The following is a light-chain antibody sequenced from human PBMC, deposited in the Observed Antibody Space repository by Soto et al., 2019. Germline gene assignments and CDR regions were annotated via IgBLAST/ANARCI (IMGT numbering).Light chain of an antibody. CDR2: GAS. J-gene: IGKJ2*01. Sequence: EIVMTQSPATLSVSPVERATLSCRASQSVRSNLAWYQQKPGQAPRLLIYGASTRATGIPSRFSGCASGTEYPLTISSLQSEDFAVYYCQQYNKWPPYTFGQGTKLEIK. V-gene: IGKV3-15*01. CDR1: QSVRSN. CDR3: QQYNKWPPYT.